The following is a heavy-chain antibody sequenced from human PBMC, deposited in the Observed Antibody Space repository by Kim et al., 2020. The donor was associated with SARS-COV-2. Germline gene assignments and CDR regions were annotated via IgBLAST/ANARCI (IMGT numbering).Heavy chain of an antibody. CDR1: GYSFTSYW. CDR3: ARPDQRANTIFGVVIEKPQPAWFDP. D-gene: IGHD3-3*01. Sequence: GESLKISCKGSGYSFTSYWIGWVRQMPGKGLEWMGIIYPGDSDTRYSPSFQGQVTISADKSISTAYLQWSSLKASDTAMYYCARPDQRANTIFGVVIEKPQPAWFDPWGQGTLVTVSS. J-gene: IGHJ5*02. CDR2: IYPGDSDT. V-gene: IGHV5-51*01.